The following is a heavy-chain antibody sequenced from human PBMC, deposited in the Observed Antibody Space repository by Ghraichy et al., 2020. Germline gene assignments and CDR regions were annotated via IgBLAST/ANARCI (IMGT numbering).Heavy chain of an antibody. J-gene: IGHJ6*02. CDR3: AKYTAMVTTTYYYGMDV. CDR1: GFTFSSYA. Sequence: GSLRLSCAASGFTFSSYAMSWVRQAPGKGLEWVSAISGSGGSTYYADSVKGRFTISRDNSKNTLYLQMNSLRAEDTAVYYCAKYTAMVTTTYYYGMDVWGQGTTVTVSS. CDR2: ISGSGGST. D-gene: IGHD5-18*01. V-gene: IGHV3-23*01.